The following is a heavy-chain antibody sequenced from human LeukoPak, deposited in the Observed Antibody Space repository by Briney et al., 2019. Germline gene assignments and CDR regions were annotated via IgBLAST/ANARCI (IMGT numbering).Heavy chain of an antibody. CDR3: ARGKNGDSLFDY. V-gene: IGHV3-74*01. CDR1: GFTFSTYW. D-gene: IGHD4-17*01. Sequence: SGGSLRLSCAASGFTFSTYWMHWVRQAPGKGLVWVSRIDRDASSTTYADFVKGRFIISRDIAKNTLYLQMNSLRVEDTALYYCARGKNGDSLFDYWGQEALVTVSS. J-gene: IGHJ4*02. CDR2: IDRDASST.